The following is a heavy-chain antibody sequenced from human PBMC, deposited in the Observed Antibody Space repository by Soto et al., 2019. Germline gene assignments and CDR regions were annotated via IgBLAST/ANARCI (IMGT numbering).Heavy chain of an antibody. J-gene: IGHJ2*01. D-gene: IGHD2-15*01. CDR3: ARVPTYSVWYFDL. CDR1: GFTFSSYA. V-gene: IGHV3-30-3*01. Sequence: PGGSLRLSRAASGFTFSSYAMHWVRQAPGKGLEWVAVISYDGSNKYYADSVKGRFTISRDNSKNTLYLQMNSLRAEDTAVYYCARVPTYSVWYFDLWGRGTLVTVSS. CDR2: ISYDGSNK.